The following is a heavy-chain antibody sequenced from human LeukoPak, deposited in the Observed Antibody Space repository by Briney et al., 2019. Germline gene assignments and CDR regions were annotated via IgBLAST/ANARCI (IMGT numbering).Heavy chain of an antibody. CDR1: GFTFSSYA. CDR2: ISGSGGST. Sequence: PGGSLRLSCAASGFTFSSYAMTWVRQAPGKGLEWVSVISGSGGSTYYADSVKGRFTISRDNSKNTLYLQMNSLRAEDTSLYYCAKDFVLKSLSGYAFDIWGQGTMVTVSS. CDR3: AKDFVLKSLSGYAFDI. D-gene: IGHD3-22*01. J-gene: IGHJ3*02. V-gene: IGHV3-23*01.